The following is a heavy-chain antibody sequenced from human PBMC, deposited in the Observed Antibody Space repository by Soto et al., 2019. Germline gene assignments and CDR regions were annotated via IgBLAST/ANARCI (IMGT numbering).Heavy chain of an antibody. J-gene: IGHJ4*02. CDR2: VYYSGTT. V-gene: IGHV4-59*01. Sequence: QVQLQESGPGLLKPSETLSLTCTVSGGSISSYFYIWVRQPPGKGLEWIGSVYYSGTTDYNPSLKSRVTISVDTSKTQFSLNLRSVTAADTAVYYCARDLAAVPRAFDDWGRGTLVTVSS. CDR3: ARDLAAVPRAFDD. D-gene: IGHD6-13*01. CDR1: GGSISSYF.